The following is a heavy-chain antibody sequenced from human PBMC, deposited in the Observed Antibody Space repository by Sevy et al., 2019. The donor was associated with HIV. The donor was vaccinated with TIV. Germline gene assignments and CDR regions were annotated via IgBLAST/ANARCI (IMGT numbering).Heavy chain of an antibody. V-gene: IGHV3-23*01. D-gene: IGHD3-10*01. Sequence: GGSLRLSCAASGFTFSSYAMSWVRQAPGKGLEWASAISGSGGRTYYADSVKGRFTISRDNSKNTLYLQMNSLGAEDTAVYYCAKDAYGGSGSPPDYWGQGTLVTVSS. CDR3: AKDAYGGSGSPPDY. J-gene: IGHJ4*02. CDR2: ISGSGGRT. CDR1: GFTFSSYA.